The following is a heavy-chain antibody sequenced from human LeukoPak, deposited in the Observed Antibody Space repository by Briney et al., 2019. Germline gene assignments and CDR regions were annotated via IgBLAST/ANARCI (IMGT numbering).Heavy chain of an antibody. CDR3: ARARGYSYGYTSYYYYYMDV. V-gene: IGHV3-48*04. Sequence: PGGSLRLSCAASGFTFSSYSMNWVRQAPGKGLEWVSYISSSSSTMYYADSVKGRFTISRDNAKNSLYLQMNSLRAEDTAVYYCARARGYSYGYTSYYYYYMDVWGKGTTVTVSS. CDR1: GFTFSSYS. D-gene: IGHD5-18*01. CDR2: ISSSSSTM. J-gene: IGHJ6*03.